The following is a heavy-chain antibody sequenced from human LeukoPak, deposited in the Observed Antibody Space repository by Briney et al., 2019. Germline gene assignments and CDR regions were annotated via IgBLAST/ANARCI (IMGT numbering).Heavy chain of an antibody. CDR3: AKKNSNYYYYYMDV. CDR2: IYSGGST. V-gene: IGHV3-53*01. Sequence: GGSLRLSCAASGFTVSSNYMSWVRQAPGKGLEWVSVIYSGGSTYYADSVKGRFTISRDNSKNTLYLQMNSLRAEDTAVYYCAKKNSNYYYYYMDVWGKGTTVTVSS. D-gene: IGHD4-11*01. J-gene: IGHJ6*03. CDR1: GFTVSSNY.